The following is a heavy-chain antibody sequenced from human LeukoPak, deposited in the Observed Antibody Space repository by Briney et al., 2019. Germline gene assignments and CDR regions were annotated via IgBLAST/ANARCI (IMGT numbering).Heavy chain of an antibody. CDR2: IHDDGGST. J-gene: IGHJ4*02. D-gene: IGHD4-23*01. Sequence: GGSLRLSCAASGFTFSSYAMHWVRQAPGKGLEHVSTIHDDGGSTFYADSVKGRFTISRDNSKNTLYLQMGSLRTDDVGVYYCSRAWSGYYGGPDYWGQGTLVTVSS. V-gene: IGHV3-64*02. CDR1: GFTFSSYA. CDR3: SRAWSGYYGGPDY.